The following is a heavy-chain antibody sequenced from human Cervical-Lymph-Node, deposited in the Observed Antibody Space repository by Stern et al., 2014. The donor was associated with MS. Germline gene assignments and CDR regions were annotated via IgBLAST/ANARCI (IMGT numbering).Heavy chain of an antibody. J-gene: IGHJ6*02. CDR3: ARDGRHRDNYGLDV. CDR2: IIPIFGTA. D-gene: IGHD2-15*01. Sequence: QVQLVQSGAEVKKPGSSVKVSCQASGGTFNVYATNWLRQAPGQGLEWMGGIIPIFGTANYAQKFQGRVTITADESTRTSSMQLSSLRSNDTAVYYCARDGRHRDNYGLDVWGQGTTVIVSS. V-gene: IGHV1-69*01. CDR1: GGTFNVYA.